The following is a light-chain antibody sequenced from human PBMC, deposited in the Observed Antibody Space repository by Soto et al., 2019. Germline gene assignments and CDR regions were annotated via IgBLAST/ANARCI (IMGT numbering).Light chain of an antibody. CDR3: RSYTSSSTYV. CDR2: EVS. J-gene: IGLJ1*01. CDR1: SSDVGSYNR. Sequence: QSALTQPPSVSGSPGQSVAISCTGTSSDVGSYNRVSWYQQPPGTAPKVMIYEVSNRPSGVPARFSGSKSGNTASLTISGLQAEDEADYYGRSYTSSSTYVFGTGTKLTVL. V-gene: IGLV2-18*02.